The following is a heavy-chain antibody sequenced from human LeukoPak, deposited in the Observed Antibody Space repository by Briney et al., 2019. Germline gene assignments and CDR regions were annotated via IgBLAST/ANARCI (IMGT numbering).Heavy chain of an antibody. J-gene: IGHJ4*02. V-gene: IGHV4-39*01. CDR1: GGSLRSGDYY. CDR3: AMRTVVMRLYYFDY. Sequence: SQTLSLTCTVSGGSLRSGDYYWSWVRQPPGRGLGWLGCIYYSGRTYYYPSLKSRVTISVNTYKNQFSLKLRSVTAADTAVYYCAMRTVVMRLYYFDYWGQGTLVTVSS. CDR2: IYYSGRT. D-gene: IGHD2-15*01.